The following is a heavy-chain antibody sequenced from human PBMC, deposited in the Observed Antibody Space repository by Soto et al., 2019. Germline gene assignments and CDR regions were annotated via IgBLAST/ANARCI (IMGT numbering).Heavy chain of an antibody. CDR3: ARVLGAAAGPDYYYYYGMDV. CDR1: AYTYTIYG. V-gene: IGHV1-18*01. D-gene: IGHD6-13*01. Sequence: ASAKASCKASAYTYTIYGIYSVRQAPGQGLEWMGWISAYNGNTNYAQKLQGRVTMTTDTCTSTAYMELRSLRSDDTAVYYCARVLGAAAGPDYYYYYGMDVWGQGTTVTGSS. CDR2: ISAYNGNT. J-gene: IGHJ6*02.